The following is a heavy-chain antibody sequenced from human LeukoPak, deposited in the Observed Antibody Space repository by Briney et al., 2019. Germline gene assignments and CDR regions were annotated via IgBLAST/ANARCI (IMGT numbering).Heavy chain of an antibody. CDR3: ARVVKGGYDY. D-gene: IGHD5-12*01. J-gene: IGHJ4*02. Sequence: GGSLRLSCAASGFTFSSYNINWVRQPPGKGLEWLSSISTCCNYIYYADSVRGRFTISRDNAINTLYLQMNSLRPDDTALYYCARVVKGGYDYWGQGTRVTVSS. V-gene: IGHV3-21*01. CDR2: ISTCCNYI. CDR1: GFTFSSYN.